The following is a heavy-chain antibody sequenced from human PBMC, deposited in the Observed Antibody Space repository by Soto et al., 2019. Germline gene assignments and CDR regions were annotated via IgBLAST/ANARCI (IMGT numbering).Heavy chain of an antibody. CDR1: GYTFSDYY. Sequence: ASVKVSFKASGYTFSDYYIHWVRQAPGQGLEWMGWINPNSGGTKYAPKFQGGVTMTRDTSITTAYMELSRLRSGDTAVYYCAREPATAKPEGVDFWGQGTLVTVS. D-gene: IGHD1-1*01. CDR3: AREPATAKPEGVDF. J-gene: IGHJ4*02. CDR2: INPNSGGT. V-gene: IGHV1-2*02.